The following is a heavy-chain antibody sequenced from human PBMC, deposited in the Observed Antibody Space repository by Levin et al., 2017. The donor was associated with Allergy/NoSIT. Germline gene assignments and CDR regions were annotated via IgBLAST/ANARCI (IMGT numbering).Heavy chain of an antibody. D-gene: IGHD6-19*01. V-gene: IGHV3-15*01. CDR3: TTDREKDSSGWYSRFDY. J-gene: IGHJ4*02. CDR2: IKSKTDGGTT. Sequence: GGSLRLSCAASGFTFSNAWMSWVRQAPGKGLEWVGRIKSKTDGGTTDYAAPVKGRFTISRDDSKNTLYLQMNSLKTEDTAVYYCTTDREKDSSGWYSRFDYWGQGTLVTVSS. CDR1: GFTFSNAW.